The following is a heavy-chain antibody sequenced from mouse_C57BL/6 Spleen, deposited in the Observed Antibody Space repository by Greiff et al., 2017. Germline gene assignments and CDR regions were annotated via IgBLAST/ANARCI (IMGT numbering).Heavy chain of an antibody. CDR1: GFTFSDYY. Sequence: DVHLVESEGGLVQPGSSMKLSCTASGFTFSDYYMAWVRQVPEKGLEWVANINYDGSSTYYLDSLKSRFIISRDNAKNILFLQMGRLKSEYTATYYCARVITTVVATDYFDYWGQGTTLTVSS. CDR2: INYDGSST. J-gene: IGHJ2*01. D-gene: IGHD1-1*01. V-gene: IGHV5-16*01. CDR3: ARVITTVVATDYFDY.